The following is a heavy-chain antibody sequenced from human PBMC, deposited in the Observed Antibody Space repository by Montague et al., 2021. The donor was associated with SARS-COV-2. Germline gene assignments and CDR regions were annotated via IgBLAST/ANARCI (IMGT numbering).Heavy chain of an antibody. D-gene: IGHD5-12*01. V-gene: IGHV4-34*01. Sequence: SETLSLTCAVYGGSFSGYYWSWIRQPPGKGLEWIGEINHSGSTNYNPSLKSRVTISVDTSKNQFSLKLSSATAADTAVYYCARGRSVATFFHHYYGMDVWGQGTTVTVSS. J-gene: IGHJ6*02. CDR2: INHSGST. CDR1: GGSFSGYY. CDR3: ARGRSVATFFHHYYGMDV.